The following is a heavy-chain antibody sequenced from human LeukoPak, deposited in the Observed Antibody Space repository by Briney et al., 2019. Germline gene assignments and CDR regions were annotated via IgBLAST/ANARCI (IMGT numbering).Heavy chain of an antibody. CDR1: GFTFSSYW. CDR3: ARRREGYNSPAIDY. V-gene: IGHV3-7*01. J-gene: IGHJ4*02. D-gene: IGHD5-24*01. Sequence: GGSLRLSCAASGFTFSSYWMSWVRQAPGKGLEWVANIKQDGSEKYYVDSVKGRFTISRDNAKNSLYLQMNSLRAEDTAVYYCARRREGYNSPAIDYWGQGTLVTVSS. CDR2: IKQDGSEK.